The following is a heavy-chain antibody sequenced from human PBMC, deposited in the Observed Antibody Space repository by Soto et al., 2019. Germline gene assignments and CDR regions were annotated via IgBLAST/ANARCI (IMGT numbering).Heavy chain of an antibody. CDR2: INGDGREE. CDR1: GFTFSTSW. J-gene: IGHJ4*02. D-gene: IGHD3-10*01. V-gene: IGHV3-7*01. CDR3: AAGFPPDY. Sequence: EVQLVESGGVLVQPVGSLRVSCAASGFTFSTSWMNWVRQAPGKGLEWVANINGDGREEYYVDSVRCRFTISRDNVKNSLFLQMTSLRAEDTAVYYCAAGFPPDYWGQGTLVTVSS.